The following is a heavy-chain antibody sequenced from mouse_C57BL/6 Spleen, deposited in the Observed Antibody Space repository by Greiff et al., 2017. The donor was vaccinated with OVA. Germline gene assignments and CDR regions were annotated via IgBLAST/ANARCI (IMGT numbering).Heavy chain of an antibody. CDR1: GYTFTDYN. CDR3: ARLGLLTVFMDY. CDR2: INPNNGGT. D-gene: IGHD4-1*01. Sequence: VQLKQSGPELVKPGASVKMSCKASGYTFTDYNMHWVKQSHGKSLEWIGYINPNNGGTSYNQKFKGKATLTVNKSSSTAYMELRSLTSEDSAVYYCARLGLLTVFMDYWGQGTSVTVSS. V-gene: IGHV1-22*01. J-gene: IGHJ4*01.